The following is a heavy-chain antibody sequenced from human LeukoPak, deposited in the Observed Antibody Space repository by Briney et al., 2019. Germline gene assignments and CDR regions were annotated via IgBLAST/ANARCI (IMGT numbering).Heavy chain of an antibody. CDR2: IYYSGNT. V-gene: IGHV4-39*01. Sequence: PSETLSLTCAVSGGSISSSNYYWGWIRQPPGQGLEWIGSIYYSGNTYYNPSPKSRVTISVDTSKNQFSLKLSSVTATDTGVYYCARRRAGRDWFDPWGQGTLATVSS. D-gene: IGHD6-19*01. CDR1: GGSISSSNYY. CDR3: ARRRAGRDWFDP. J-gene: IGHJ5*02.